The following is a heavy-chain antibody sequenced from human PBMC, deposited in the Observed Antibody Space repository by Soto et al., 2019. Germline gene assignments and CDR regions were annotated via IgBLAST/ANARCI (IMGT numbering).Heavy chain of an antibody. CDR3: ARGVTIFGVVNQFDY. Sequence: PSETLSLTCTVSGGSISSGDYYWSWIRQPPGKGLEWIGYIYYSGSTYYNPSLKSRVTISVDTSKNQFSLKLSSVTAADTAVYYCARGVTIFGVVNQFDYWGQGTLVTVSS. V-gene: IGHV4-30-4*01. CDR1: GGSISSGDYY. D-gene: IGHD3-3*01. CDR2: IYYSGST. J-gene: IGHJ4*02.